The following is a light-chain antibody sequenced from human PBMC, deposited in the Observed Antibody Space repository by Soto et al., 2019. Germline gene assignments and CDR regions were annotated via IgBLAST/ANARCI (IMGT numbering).Light chain of an antibody. J-gene: IGKJ1*01. CDR2: KTS. CDR3: QHWTDYSWT. V-gene: IGKV1-5*03. Sequence: DSHMSQSPSTLSASVGDRVPITCRASQSVALGLTWYQQKPGKAPDVLIYKTSSLESGIPLRFSDSGSGTEFTLTISSLPPDDFATYHCQHWTDYSWTFGQGTKVEVK. CDR1: QSVALG.